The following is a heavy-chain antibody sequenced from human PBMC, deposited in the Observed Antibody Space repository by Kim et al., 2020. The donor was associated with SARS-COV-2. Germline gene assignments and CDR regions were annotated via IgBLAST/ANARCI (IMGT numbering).Heavy chain of an antibody. CDR2: INHSGST. V-gene: IGHV4-34*01. CDR3: ARGLKVDIVAGRRRDYYYYGMDV. J-gene: IGHJ6*02. CDR1: GGSFSGYY. Sequence: SETLSLTCAVYGGSFSGYYWSWIRQPPGKGLEWIGEINHSGSTNYNPSLKSRVTISVDTSKNQFSLKLSSVTAADTAVYYCARGLKVDIVAGRRRDYYYYGMDVWGQGTTVTVSS. D-gene: IGHD5-12*01.